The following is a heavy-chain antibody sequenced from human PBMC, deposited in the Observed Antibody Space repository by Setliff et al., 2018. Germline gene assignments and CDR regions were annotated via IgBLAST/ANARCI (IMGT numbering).Heavy chain of an antibody. CDR1: GFTVSSSY. J-gene: IGHJ3*02. D-gene: IGHD1-26*01. CDR3: AKVQRRGWYSYFEDAFDI. CDR2: IYGGGYT. Sequence: PGGSLRLSCAASGFTVSSSYMSWVRQAPGKGLEWVSIIYGGGYTNHADSVKGRFTISRDNSKNTLYLDMKRLRVEDTAIYSCAKVQRRGWYSYFEDAFDIWGQGTVVTVSS. V-gene: IGHV3-53*01.